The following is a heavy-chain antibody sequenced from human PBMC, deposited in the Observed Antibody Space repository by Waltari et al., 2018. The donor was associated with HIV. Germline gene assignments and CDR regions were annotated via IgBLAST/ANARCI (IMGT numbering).Heavy chain of an antibody. CDR2: ISYDGSNK. J-gene: IGHJ4*02. V-gene: IGHV3-30-3*01. CDR3: ARERYYDSSGAGFDY. Sequence: QVQLVASGGGVVQPGGSLRLSCEASGFTFSSYAMYWVRPAPGKGLEWVAVISYDGSNKYYADSVKGRFTISRYNSKITLYLQMNSLRAEDTAVYYCARERYYDSSGAGFDYWGQGTLVTVSS. D-gene: IGHD3-22*01. CDR1: GFTFSSYA.